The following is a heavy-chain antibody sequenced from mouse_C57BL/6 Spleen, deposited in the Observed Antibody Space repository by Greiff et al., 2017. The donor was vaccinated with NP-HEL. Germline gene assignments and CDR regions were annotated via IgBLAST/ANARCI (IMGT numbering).Heavy chain of an antibody. V-gene: IGHV5-6*01. CDR3: ARTNWDYAVDY. CDR1: GFTFSSYG. D-gene: IGHD4-1*01. CDR2: ISSGGSYT. J-gene: IGHJ4*01. Sequence: EVHLVESGGDLVKPGGSLKLSCAASGFTFSSYGMSWVRQTPDKRLEWVATISSGGSYTYYPDSVKGRFTISRDNAKNTLYLQMSSLKSEDTAMYYCARTNWDYAVDYWGQGTSVTVSS.